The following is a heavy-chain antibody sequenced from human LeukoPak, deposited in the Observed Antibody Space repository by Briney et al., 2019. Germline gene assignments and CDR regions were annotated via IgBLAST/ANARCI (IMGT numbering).Heavy chain of an antibody. J-gene: IGHJ4*02. CDR3: AKVPDGDYGVDY. CDR2: ISYDGSNK. Sequence: GGSLRLSCAASGFTFSSYGMHWVRQAPGKGLEWVAVISYDGSNKYYADSVKGRFTISRDNSENTLYLQMNSLRAEDTAVYYCAKVPDGDYGVDYWGQGTLVTVSS. D-gene: IGHD4-17*01. CDR1: GFTFSSYG. V-gene: IGHV3-30*18.